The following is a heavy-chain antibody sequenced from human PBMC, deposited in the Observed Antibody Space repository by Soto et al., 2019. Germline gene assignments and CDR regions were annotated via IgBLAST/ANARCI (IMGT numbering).Heavy chain of an antibody. V-gene: IGHV2-70*04. CDR1: GFSLSGTGMR. CDR2: IDWEDTK. J-gene: IGHJ6*02. Sequence: SGPTLVNPTQTRTLTCTVSGFSLSGTGMRVTWIRQPPGKALEWLARIDWEDTKLYSSSLKTRLSISRDTSKNQVVLTMTNMDPADTGTYYCARAFYGMDVWGQGTTVTVSS. CDR3: ARAFYGMDV.